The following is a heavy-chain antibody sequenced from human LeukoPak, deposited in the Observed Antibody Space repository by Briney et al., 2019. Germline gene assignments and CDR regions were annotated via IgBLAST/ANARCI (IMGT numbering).Heavy chain of an antibody. V-gene: IGHV3-23*01. Sequence: GGSLRLSCAASGFTFSSYAMSWVRQAPGKGLEWVSVISISGGSTYYADSVKGRFTISRDDAKNSLFLEVNSLRAEDTAVYYCARVKGVYAFDFWGQGTMVTVSS. J-gene: IGHJ3*01. CDR2: ISISGGST. CDR1: GFTFSSYA. D-gene: IGHD2-8*01. CDR3: ARVKGVYAFDF.